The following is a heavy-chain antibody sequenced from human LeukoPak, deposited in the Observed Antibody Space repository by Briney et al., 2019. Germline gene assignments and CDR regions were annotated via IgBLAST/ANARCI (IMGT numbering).Heavy chain of an antibody. V-gene: IGHV3-30*03. D-gene: IGHD3-10*01. CDR2: ISYDGSNK. Sequence: GGSLRLSWAASGFTFSSYGMHWVRQAPGKGLEWVAVISYDGSNKYYADSVKGRFTISRDNAKNTLYLQMNSLRAEDTAVYYCARDRGHAFDIWGQGTMVTVSS. CDR3: ARDRGHAFDI. J-gene: IGHJ3*02. CDR1: GFTFSSYG.